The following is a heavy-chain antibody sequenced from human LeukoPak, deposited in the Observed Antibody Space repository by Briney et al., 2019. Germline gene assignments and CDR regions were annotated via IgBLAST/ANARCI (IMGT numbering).Heavy chain of an antibody. CDR2: ISSSGSTI. CDR3: ARESSGYSSTVDY. CDR1: GFTFSSYE. Sequence: QSGGSLRLSCAASGFTFSSYEMNWVRQAPGKGLEWVSYISSSGSTIYYADSVKGRFTISRDNAKNSLYLQMNSPRAEDTAVYYCARESSGYSSTVDYWGQGTLVTVSS. J-gene: IGHJ4*02. D-gene: IGHD5-18*01. V-gene: IGHV3-48*03.